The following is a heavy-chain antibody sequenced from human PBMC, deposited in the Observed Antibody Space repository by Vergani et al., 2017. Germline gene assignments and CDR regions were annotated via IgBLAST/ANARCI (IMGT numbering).Heavy chain of an antibody. CDR2: ISYDGSNK. Sequence: QVQLVESGGGVVQPGRSLRLSCAASGFTFSSYAMHWGRQAPGKGLEWVAVISYDGSNKYYADSVKGQFTISRDNSKNTLYLQMNSLRAEDTAVYYCARDGALLWFGELPNGMDVWGQGTTVTVSS. CDR1: GFTFSSYA. V-gene: IGHV3-30-3*01. J-gene: IGHJ6*02. CDR3: ARDGALLWFGELPNGMDV. D-gene: IGHD3-10*01.